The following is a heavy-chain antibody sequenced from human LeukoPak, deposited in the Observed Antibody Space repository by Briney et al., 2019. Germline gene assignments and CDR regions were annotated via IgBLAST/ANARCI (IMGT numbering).Heavy chain of an antibody. J-gene: IGHJ6*02. D-gene: IGHD1-14*01. CDR2: VDPEDGET. CDR1: GYTFTDSY. CDR3: ATSTEVSRGYYGMDV. Sequence: ASVKISCKVSGYTFTDSYIHWVQQAPGKGLEWVGLVDPEDGETIYAEKFQGRVTITADTSADTVYMELSSLRSEDTAVYYCATSTEVSRGYYGMDVWGQGITVSVS. V-gene: IGHV1-69-2*01.